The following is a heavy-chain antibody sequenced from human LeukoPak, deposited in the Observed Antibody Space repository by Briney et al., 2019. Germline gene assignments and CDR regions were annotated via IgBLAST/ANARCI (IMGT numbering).Heavy chain of an antibody. D-gene: IGHD6-19*01. CDR3: VRELYVAVAGTAPNWFDP. J-gene: IGHJ5*02. Sequence: PSETLSLTCAVYGGSFSGYYWSWIRQPPGKGLEWIGEINHSGSTNYNPSLKSRVTISVDTSKNQFSLKLSSVTAADTAVYYCVRELYVAVAGTAPNWFDPWGQGTLVTVSS. V-gene: IGHV4-34*01. CDR1: GGSFSGYY. CDR2: INHSGST.